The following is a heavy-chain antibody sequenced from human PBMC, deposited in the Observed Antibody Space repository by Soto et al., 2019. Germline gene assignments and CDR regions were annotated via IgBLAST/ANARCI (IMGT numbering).Heavy chain of an antibody. CDR2: IYYSGST. CDR1: GGSISSGGYY. Sequence: PSETLSLTCTVSGGSISSGGYYWSWIRQHPGKGLEWIGYIYYSGSTYYNPSLKSRVTISVDTSKNQFSLKLSSVTAADTAVYYCARDAYSNYLDYWSQGTLVTVSS. J-gene: IGHJ4*02. V-gene: IGHV4-31*03. CDR3: ARDAYSNYLDY. D-gene: IGHD4-4*01.